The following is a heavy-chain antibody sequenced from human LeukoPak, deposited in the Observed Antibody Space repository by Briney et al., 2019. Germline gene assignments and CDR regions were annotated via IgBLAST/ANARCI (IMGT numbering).Heavy chain of an antibody. Sequence: KPGGSLRLSCAASRFTFSSYWMSWVRQAPGKGLEWVGRIKSKTDGGTTDYAAPVKGRFTISRDDSKNTLYLQMNSLKTEDTAVYYCTTRGGSFSIFDYWGQGTLVTVSS. D-gene: IGHD1-26*01. CDR1: RFTFSSYW. J-gene: IGHJ4*02. CDR2: IKSKTDGGTT. V-gene: IGHV3-15*01. CDR3: TTRGGSFSIFDY.